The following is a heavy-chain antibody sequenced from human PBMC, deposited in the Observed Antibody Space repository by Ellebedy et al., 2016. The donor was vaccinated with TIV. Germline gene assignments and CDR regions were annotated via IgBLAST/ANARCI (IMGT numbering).Heavy chain of an antibody. CDR2: ITGSGDRT. CDR3: AKDSGKYGWNSEY. V-gene: IGHV3-23*01. CDR1: GFTFDNFA. D-gene: IGHD3-10*01. Sequence: GESLKISCATSGFTFDNFAMRWFRQAPGKGLEWVSAITGSGDRTFYADSVKGRFTVSRDTSKNTLYLQMNSLRAEDMAIYYCAKDSGKYGWNSEYWGQGTQVTVSS. J-gene: IGHJ4*02.